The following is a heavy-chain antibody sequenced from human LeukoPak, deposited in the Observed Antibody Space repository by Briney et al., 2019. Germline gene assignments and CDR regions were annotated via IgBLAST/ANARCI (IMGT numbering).Heavy chain of an antibody. CDR3: ATRKLGNDY. CDR2: IYYTET. CDR1: GGSVSNYY. V-gene: IGHV4-59*02. J-gene: IGHJ4*02. D-gene: IGHD7-27*01. Sequence: PSETLSLTCTVSGGSVSNYYWSWIRQSPGKGLEWIGYIYYTETSYNPSLKSRVNISADTSKNQFSLKLYSVTAADTAVYYCATRKLGNDYWGQGTLVTVSS.